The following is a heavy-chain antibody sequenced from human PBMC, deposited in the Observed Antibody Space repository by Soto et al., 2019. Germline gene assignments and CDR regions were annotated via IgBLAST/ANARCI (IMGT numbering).Heavy chain of an antibody. V-gene: IGHV4-4*07. CDR1: GGSINTYF. Sequence: LSLTCTVSGGSINTYFWSWIRQPAGKGLEWIGRISAITGTNYNPSLESRVTMSIDRSMNQISLELTSMTAADTAVYYCARGAGPPWFDPWGQGTLVTVSS. CDR3: ARGAGPPWFDP. J-gene: IGHJ5*02. CDR2: ISAITGT.